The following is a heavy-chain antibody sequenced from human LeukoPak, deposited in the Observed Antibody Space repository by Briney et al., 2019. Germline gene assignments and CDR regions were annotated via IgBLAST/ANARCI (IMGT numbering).Heavy chain of an antibody. V-gene: IGHV4-34*01. CDR2: INHSGST. CDR3: ARESGYYDSSGYSRYYYYMDV. J-gene: IGHJ6*03. D-gene: IGHD3-22*01. CDR1: GFTFSSYA. Sequence: PGGSLRLSCAASGFTFSSYAMSWVRQPPGKGLEWIGEINHSGSTNYNPSPKSRVTISVDTSKNQFSLKLSSVTAADTAVYYCARESGYYDSSGYSRYYYYMDVWGKGTTVTVSS.